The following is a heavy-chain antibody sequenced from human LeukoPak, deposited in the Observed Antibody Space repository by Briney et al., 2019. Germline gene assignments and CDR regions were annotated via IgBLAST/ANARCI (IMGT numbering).Heavy chain of an antibody. CDR3: ARGNSGYDYAFDI. CDR1: GGSISSYY. J-gene: IGHJ3*02. D-gene: IGHD5-12*01. Sequence: SETLSLTCTVSGGSISSYYWSWIRQPPGKGLEWIGYIYYSGSTNYNPSLKSRVTISVDTSKNQFSLKLSSVTAADTAVYYCARGNSGYDYAFDIWGRGTLVTVSP. CDR2: IYYSGST. V-gene: IGHV4-59*01.